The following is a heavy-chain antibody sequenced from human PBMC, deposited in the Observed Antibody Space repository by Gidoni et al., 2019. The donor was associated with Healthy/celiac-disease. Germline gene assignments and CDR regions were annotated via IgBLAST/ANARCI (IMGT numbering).Heavy chain of an antibody. CDR2: IRCSGGST. CDR3: AKDLRLTYWHDAFDI. D-gene: IGHD2-15*01. J-gene: IGHJ3*02. V-gene: IGHV3-23*04. CDR1: GFNLSSYA. Sequence: EVQLVESGGGWVQTGGSRRRYWAASGFNLSSYAMRWVRQGPGKGLEWVSAIRCSGGSTYYADSVKGRFTIARDNSKNTLYLQMNSLRAEDTAVYYCAKDLRLTYWHDAFDIWGQGTMVTVSS.